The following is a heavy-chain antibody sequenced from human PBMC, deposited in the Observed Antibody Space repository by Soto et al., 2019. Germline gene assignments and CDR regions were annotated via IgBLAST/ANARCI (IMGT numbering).Heavy chain of an antibody. CDR3: ARAGDFGYYYCAMDV. D-gene: IGHD3-3*01. V-gene: IGHV3-33*01. J-gene: IGHJ6*02. CDR1: GFTFGAYG. Sequence: QMQLVESGGGVVQPGRSLRLSCAASGFTFGAYGMHWVRQAPGKGLEWVAVIWYDESKKYYGDFVKGRFTISRDNSRNTLFLQMDSLRAEDTAVYYCARAGDFGYYYCAMDVWGQGTTVTVSS. CDR2: IWYDESKK.